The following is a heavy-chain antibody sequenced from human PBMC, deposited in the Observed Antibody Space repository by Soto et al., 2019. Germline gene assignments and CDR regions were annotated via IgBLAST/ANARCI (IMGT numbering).Heavy chain of an antibody. CDR3: ARGEAWMDEAFDI. J-gene: IGHJ3*02. Sequence: QVQLVESGGGVVQPGQSLRLSCAASGFSVNNYGFHWVRQAPGKGPEWVAGIWRNGNEKYYRDSVKGRFIISRDNSRNMLELQMTSLRGEATAIYSCARGEAWMDEAFDIWGQGTMVAVSS. D-gene: IGHD3-10*01. CDR1: GFSVNNYG. V-gene: IGHV3-33*03. CDR2: IWRNGNEK.